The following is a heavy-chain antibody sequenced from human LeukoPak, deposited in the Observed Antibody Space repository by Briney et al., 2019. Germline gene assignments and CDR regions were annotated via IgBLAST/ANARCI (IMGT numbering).Heavy chain of an antibody. CDR2: IPDSGST. D-gene: IGHD3-9*01. J-gene: IGHJ6*03. CDR3: ARGQRYYDLLLGHQPYYYYMDV. Sequence: PSETLSRTCTVSGGSITTFSSYWGWVRQPPGKGLEWIGTIPDSGSTYYSPSLKSRVTILVDTSKNQFSLRLISVTAADTAVYYCARGQRYYDLLLGHQPYYYYMDVWGKGTPVTVSS. V-gene: IGHV4-39*07. CDR1: GGSITTFSSY.